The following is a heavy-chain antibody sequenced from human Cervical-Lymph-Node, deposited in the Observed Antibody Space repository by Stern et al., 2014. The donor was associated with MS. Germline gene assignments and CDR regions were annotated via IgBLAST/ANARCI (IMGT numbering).Heavy chain of an antibody. CDR1: GFTFIDTW. D-gene: IGHD1-1*01. J-gene: IGHJ4*02. V-gene: IGHV3-15*01. CDR3: STSILEY. CDR2: IRSNTDGGTA. Sequence: EVQLVESGGGLVKKGESITLSCATSGFTFIDTWMTWVRQGPGKGLQWLGRIRSNTDGGTAEYAAAVKGRFIITRDDSRRTLYLQINGLKTEDTGLYYCSTSILEYWGQGALVTVAS.